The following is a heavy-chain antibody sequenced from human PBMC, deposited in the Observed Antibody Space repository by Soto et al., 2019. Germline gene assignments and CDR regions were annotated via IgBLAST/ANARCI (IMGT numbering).Heavy chain of an antibody. CDR2: ISGSGGST. CDR1: GFTFSSYA. D-gene: IGHD1-26*01. CDR3: AKTLVGSPRYRFDP. V-gene: IGHV3-23*01. J-gene: IGHJ5*02. Sequence: GGSLRLSCAASGFTFSSYAVSWFRQARGKGLEWVSAISGSGGSTYYADSVKGRFTISRDNSKNTLYLQMNSLRAEDTAVYYCAKTLVGSPRYRFDPWGQGTLVTVSS.